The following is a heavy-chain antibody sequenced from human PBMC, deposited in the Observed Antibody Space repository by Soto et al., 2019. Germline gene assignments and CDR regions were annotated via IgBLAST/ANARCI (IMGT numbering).Heavy chain of an antibody. CDR3: AVQDREYSYGLNWFDP. J-gene: IGHJ5*02. CDR2: IIPILGIA. CDR1: GGTFSSYT. D-gene: IGHD5-18*01. V-gene: IGHV1-69*02. Sequence: SVKVSCKASGGTFSSYTISWVRQAPGQGLEWMGRIIPILGIANYAQKFQGRVTITVDTSRTHYSLKLTSVTATDTAVYYCAVQDREYSYGLNWFDPWGQGILVTVSS.